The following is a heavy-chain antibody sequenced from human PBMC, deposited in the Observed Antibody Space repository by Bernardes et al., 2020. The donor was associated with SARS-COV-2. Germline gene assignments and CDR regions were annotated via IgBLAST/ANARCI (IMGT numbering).Heavy chain of an antibody. Sequence: GGSLRLSCAASGFAFNSYTMNWLRQAPGKGLEWVSSIDSTGTIIYYADSVKGRFTVSRDNAKNSLYLQMNSLRAEDTATYYCARAVLVYYGSGSYRDSWGQGTLVTVSS. CDR2: IDSTGTII. CDR1: GFAFNSYT. CDR3: ARAVLVYYGSGSYRDS. J-gene: IGHJ4*02. D-gene: IGHD3-10*01. V-gene: IGHV3-21*01.